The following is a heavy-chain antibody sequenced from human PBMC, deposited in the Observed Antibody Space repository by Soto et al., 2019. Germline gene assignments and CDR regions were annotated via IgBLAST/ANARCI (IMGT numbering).Heavy chain of an antibody. V-gene: IGHV3-30*18. D-gene: IGHD6-13*01. CDR3: VKETAGTWYFDY. CDR2: ISYDGSED. Sequence: QVQLVESGGGVVQPGWSLRLSCAASGFTFSSFGMHWVRQAPGKGLEWVAIISYDGSEDYYADSLKGRFTVSRDNSKNTLSLQMDSLRAEDTAVYYCVKETAGTWYFDYWGQGTLVTVSS. J-gene: IGHJ4*02. CDR1: GFTFSSFG.